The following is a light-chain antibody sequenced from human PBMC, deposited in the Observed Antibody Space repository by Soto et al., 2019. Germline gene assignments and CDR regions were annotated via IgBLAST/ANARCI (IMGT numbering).Light chain of an antibody. CDR1: QSVSSSY. CDR2: GAS. V-gene: IGKV3-20*01. CDR3: QQYGSSLFT. Sequence: ESALKQSPGTMSLSPGERATLSCWASQSVSSSYLAWYQQKPGQAPRLLIYGASSRATGIPDRFSGSGSGTDFTLTISRLEPEDFAVYYCQQYGSSLFTFGPGTKVDIK. J-gene: IGKJ3*01.